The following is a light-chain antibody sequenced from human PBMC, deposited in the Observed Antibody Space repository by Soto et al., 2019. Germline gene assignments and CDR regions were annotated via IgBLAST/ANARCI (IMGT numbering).Light chain of an antibody. CDR1: QDISNR. CDR2: DAS. V-gene: IGKV1-33*01. CDR3: QHYHDLPQVT. J-gene: IGKJ3*01. Sequence: DIQMTQSPSSLSASVGDRVTMTCHASQDISNRLNWYQQKPGKAPKLLISDASNLEIGVPSRFSGSRSGTDFTFVVTGLQPEDIPSYYCQHYHDLPQVTFGPGTKVD.